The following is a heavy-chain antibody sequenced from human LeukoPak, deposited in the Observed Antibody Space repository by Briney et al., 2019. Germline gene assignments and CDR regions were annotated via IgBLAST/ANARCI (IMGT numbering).Heavy chain of an antibody. D-gene: IGHD1-26*01. V-gene: IGHV4-59*01. Sequence: SETLSLTCTVSGGSISSYYWSWIRQPPGKELEWIGYIYYSGSTNYNPSLKSRVTISVDTSKNQFSLKLSSVTAADTAVYYCARMWGELRWELLGPAYYYYYGMDVWGQGTTVTVSS. CDR2: IYYSGST. J-gene: IGHJ6*02. CDR3: ARMWGELRWELLGPAYYYYYGMDV. CDR1: GGSISSYY.